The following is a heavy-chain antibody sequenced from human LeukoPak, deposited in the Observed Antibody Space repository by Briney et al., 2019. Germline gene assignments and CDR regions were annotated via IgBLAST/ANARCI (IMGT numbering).Heavy chain of an antibody. J-gene: IGHJ4*02. CDR2: INTDGSST. CDR3: ARAGYSYGSYYFDY. V-gene: IGHV3-74*01. CDR1: GFIFSSYW. D-gene: IGHD5-18*01. Sequence: PGGSLRLSCAASGFIFSSYWMHWVRHAPGKGLAWVSCINTDGSSTSYADSVKGRFTISRDNAKNTLYLQMNSLRAEDTAVYYCARAGYSYGSYYFDYWGQGTLVTVSS.